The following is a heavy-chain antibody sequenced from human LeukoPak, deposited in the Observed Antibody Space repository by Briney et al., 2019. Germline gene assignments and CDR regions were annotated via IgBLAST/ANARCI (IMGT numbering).Heavy chain of an antibody. CDR2: IYWDDDK. D-gene: IGHD2-2*01. V-gene: IGHV2-5*02. Sequence: SGPTLVNPTQTLTLTCTFSGFSLSTSGVGVGWIRQPPGKALEWLAFIYWDDDKRYSPSLKSRLTITKDTSKNQVVLTMTNMDPVDTATYYCARTWGVVPAANWFDPWGQGTLVTVSS. CDR1: GFSLSTSGVG. J-gene: IGHJ5*02. CDR3: ARTWGVVPAANWFDP.